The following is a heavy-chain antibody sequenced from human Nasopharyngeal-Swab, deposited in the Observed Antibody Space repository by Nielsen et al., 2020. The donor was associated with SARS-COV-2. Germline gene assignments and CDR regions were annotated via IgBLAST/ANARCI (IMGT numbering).Heavy chain of an antibody. CDR2: IGAYNGNT. J-gene: IGHJ4*02. CDR3: ARHGVAEDY. Sequence: ASVKVSCKASGYIFTSYDISWVRQARGQGLEWMGWIGAYNGNTNYAQKFQDRVTMTTDTSTSTVYMELRSPRSDDTAVYYCARHGVAEDYWGQGTLITVSS. D-gene: IGHD3-3*01. CDR1: GYIFTSYD. V-gene: IGHV1-18*01.